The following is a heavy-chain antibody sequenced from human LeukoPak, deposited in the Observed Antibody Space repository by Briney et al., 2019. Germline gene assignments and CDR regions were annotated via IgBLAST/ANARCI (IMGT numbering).Heavy chain of an antibody. CDR3: ATVKANYDSSGYYPRYFDY. Sequence: GGSLRLSCAASGFTFDDYGMSWVRQAPGKGLEWVSGIYLDGGSTGYADSVKGRFTISRDNAKNSLYLQMNSLRAEDTALYYCATVKANYDSSGYYPRYFDYWGQGTLVTVSS. V-gene: IGHV3-20*04. J-gene: IGHJ4*02. CDR1: GFTFDDYG. D-gene: IGHD3-22*01. CDR2: IYLDGGST.